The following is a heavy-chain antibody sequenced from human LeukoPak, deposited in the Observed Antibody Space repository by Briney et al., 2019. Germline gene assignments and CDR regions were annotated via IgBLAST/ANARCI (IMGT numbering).Heavy chain of an antibody. V-gene: IGHV1-8*01. Sequence: ASVKVSCKASGYTFTSYDINWVRQATGQGLEWMGWMNPNSGNTGYAQKFQGRVTMTRNTSISTAYMELSSLRSEDTAVYYCARGLPGGSLWWLRIVGGRRPKTGDAFDIWGQGTMVTVSS. CDR3: ARGLPGGSLWWLRIVGGRRPKTGDAFDI. CDR1: GYTFTSYD. CDR2: MNPNSGNT. J-gene: IGHJ3*02. D-gene: IGHD5-12*01.